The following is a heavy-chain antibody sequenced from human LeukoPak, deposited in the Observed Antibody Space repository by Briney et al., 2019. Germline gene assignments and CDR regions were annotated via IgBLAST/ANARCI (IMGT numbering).Heavy chain of an antibody. V-gene: IGHV3-48*01. Sequence: GGSLRLSCAASGFTFSSFSMNWVRQAPGKGLEWVSYISSTSSTIYYADSVKGRFTISRDNAKNSLYLQMNSLRAEDTAVYYCAREFAVVVTALDYWGQGTLVTVSS. CDR2: ISSTSSTI. CDR3: AREFAVVVTALDY. J-gene: IGHJ4*02. CDR1: GFTFSSFS. D-gene: IGHD2-21*02.